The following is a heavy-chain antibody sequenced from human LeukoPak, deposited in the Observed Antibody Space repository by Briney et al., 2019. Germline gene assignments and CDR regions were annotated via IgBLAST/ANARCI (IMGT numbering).Heavy chain of an antibody. Sequence: TSETLSLTCTVSGGSISSSSYYWGWIRQPPGKGLEWIGSIYYSGSTYYNPSLKSRVTISVDTSKNQFSLQLSSVTAADTAVYYCARPDSSAWGYAFDIWGQGTMVTVSS. V-gene: IGHV4-39*01. J-gene: IGHJ3*02. CDR3: ARPDSSAWGYAFDI. CDR1: GGSISSSSYY. CDR2: IYYSGST. D-gene: IGHD6-19*01.